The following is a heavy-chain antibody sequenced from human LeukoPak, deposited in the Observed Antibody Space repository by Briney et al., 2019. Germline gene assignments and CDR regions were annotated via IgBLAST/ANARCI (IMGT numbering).Heavy chain of an antibody. J-gene: IGHJ4*02. V-gene: IGHV3-30-3*01. CDR1: GFTFSFYA. D-gene: IGHD4-17*01. CDR2: ISNDGSLK. Sequence: GGSLRLSCAASGFTFSFYAMHWVRQAPGKGLEWVAVISNDGSLKYYADSVKGRFTISRDNSRNTLYLQMNSLRAEDTAVYYCARDAAGSLNTVTRAHFDYWGQGTLVTVSS. CDR3: ARDAAGSLNTVTRAHFDY.